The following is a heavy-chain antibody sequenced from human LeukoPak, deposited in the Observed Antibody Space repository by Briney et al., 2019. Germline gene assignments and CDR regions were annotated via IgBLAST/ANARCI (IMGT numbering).Heavy chain of an antibody. D-gene: IGHD1/OR15-1a*01. J-gene: IGHJ4*02. CDR2: IYSSGST. V-gene: IGHV4-59*08. CDR1: GGSIISYH. CDR3: ARLVYTSNWYKIDY. Sequence: PSETLSLTCTVSGGSIISYHWSWIRQPPGKGLEWIGYIYSSGSTNYNPSLESRVTISVDTSKNQFSLKLSSVTAADTAVYYCARLVYTSNWYKIDYWGQGTLVTVSS.